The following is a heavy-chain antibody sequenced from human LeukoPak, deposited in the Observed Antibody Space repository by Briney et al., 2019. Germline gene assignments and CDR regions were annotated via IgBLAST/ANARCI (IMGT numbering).Heavy chain of an antibody. D-gene: IGHD2-21*01. V-gene: IGHV4-39*07. CDR2: VHYGGNT. CDR3: ARYSGLNGDYFDY. CDR1: GGSLSNAIKY. Sequence: SETLSLTCTVSGGSLSNAIKYWDWLRQPPGKGLEWLGSVHYGGNTDYNPSLKSRVTISVDTSKNQFSLKLTSVTAADTAVYYCARYSGLNGDYFDYWGQGTLVTVSS. J-gene: IGHJ4*02.